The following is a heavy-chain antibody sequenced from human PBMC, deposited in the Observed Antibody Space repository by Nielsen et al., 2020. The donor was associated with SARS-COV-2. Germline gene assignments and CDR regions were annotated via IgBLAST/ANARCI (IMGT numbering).Heavy chain of an antibody. V-gene: IGHV3-30-3*01. CDR2: ISYDGSNK. J-gene: IGHJ6*02. CDR3: ARDPYSSSWYVGVYYYYYGMDV. Sequence: VRQAPGKGLEWVAVISYDGSNKYYADSVKGRFTISRDNSKNTLYLQMNSLRAEDTAMYYCARDPYSSSWYVGVYYYYYGMDVWGQGTTVTVSS. D-gene: IGHD6-13*01.